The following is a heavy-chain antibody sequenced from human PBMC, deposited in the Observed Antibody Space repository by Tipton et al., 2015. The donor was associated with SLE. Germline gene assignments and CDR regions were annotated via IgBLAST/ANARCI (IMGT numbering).Heavy chain of an antibody. V-gene: IGHV4-39*07. D-gene: IGHD4-17*01. J-gene: IGHJ5*02. CDR3: ARANDYDDYCWFDP. Sequence: TLSLTCTVSGGSISSSDYYWGWIRQPPGKGLEWIGSINYSGSTNYNPSLKSRVTISVNTSKNQFSLKLSSVTAADTAVYYCARANDYDDYCWFDPWGQGTLVTVSS. CDR1: GGSISSSDYY. CDR2: INYSGST.